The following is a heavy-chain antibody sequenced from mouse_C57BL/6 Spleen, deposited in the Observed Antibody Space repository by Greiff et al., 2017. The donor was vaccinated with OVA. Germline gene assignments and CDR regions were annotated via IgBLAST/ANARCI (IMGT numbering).Heavy chain of an antibody. CDR1: GFSLTSYG. Sequence: VKLMESGPGLVQPSQSLSITCTVSGFSLTSYGVHWVRQSPGKGLEWLGVIWRGGSTDYNAAFMSRLSITKDNSKSQVFFKMNSLQADDTAIYYCAKSSYYDYDRYAMDYWGQGTSVTVSS. CDR2: IWRGGST. CDR3: AKSSYYDYDRYAMDY. J-gene: IGHJ4*01. V-gene: IGHV2-5*01. D-gene: IGHD2-4*01.